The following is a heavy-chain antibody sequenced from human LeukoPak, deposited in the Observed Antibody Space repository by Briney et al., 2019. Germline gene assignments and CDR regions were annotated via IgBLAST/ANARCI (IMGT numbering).Heavy chain of an antibody. V-gene: IGHV3-30*19. CDR2: IRHDGNDK. CDR1: GFTSTSYG. Sequence: GGSLRLSCVASGFTSTSYGMHWVRQAPGKGLEWVALIRHDGNDKYYAETVKGRFTISRDNSNNTVYLQMNTLRAEDTAMYNCARMPVKYSYGYVDYWGQGTLVTVSS. D-gene: IGHD5-18*01. J-gene: IGHJ4*02. CDR3: ARMPVKYSYGYVDY.